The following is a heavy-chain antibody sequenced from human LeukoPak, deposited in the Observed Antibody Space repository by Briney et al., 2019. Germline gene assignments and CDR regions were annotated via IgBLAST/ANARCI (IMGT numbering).Heavy chain of an antibody. CDR1: GGSFSGYY. J-gene: IGHJ5*02. CDR2: INHSGST. D-gene: IGHD3-10*01. CDR3: ARTADYYGSGTFDP. Sequence: PSETLSLTCAVYGGSFSGYYWSWIRQPPGKGLEWIGEINHSGSTNYNPSLKSRVTISVDTSKNQFSLKLSPVTAADTAVYYCARTADYYGSGTFDPWGQGTLVTVSS. V-gene: IGHV4-34*01.